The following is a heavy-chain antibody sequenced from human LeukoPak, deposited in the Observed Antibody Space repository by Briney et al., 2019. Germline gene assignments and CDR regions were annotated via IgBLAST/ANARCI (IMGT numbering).Heavy chain of an antibody. Sequence: GGSLRLSCAASGFTFSSYAMSWVRQAPGKGLEWVLAISGSGGSTYYADSVKGRFTISRDNSKNTLYLQMNSLRAEDTAVYYCARYCSGGSCYFQGFDPWGQGTLVTVSS. CDR2: ISGSGGST. CDR1: GFTFSSYA. V-gene: IGHV3-23*01. CDR3: ARYCSGGSCYFQGFDP. J-gene: IGHJ5*02. D-gene: IGHD2-15*01.